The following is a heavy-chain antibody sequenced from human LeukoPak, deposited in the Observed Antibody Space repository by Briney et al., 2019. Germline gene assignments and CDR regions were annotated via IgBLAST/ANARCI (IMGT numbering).Heavy chain of an antibody. V-gene: IGHV4-38-2*02. CDR1: HYSISSNYY. Sequence: SETLSLTCTVSHYSISSNYYWGWIRQPPGKGLEWIGSIYHSGSTYFNPSLKSRVTISVDTSKNQFSLKLTSVTAADTAVYYCARSSGYMSYWGQGTLVTVSS. J-gene: IGHJ4*02. CDR2: IYHSGST. D-gene: IGHD3-22*01. CDR3: ARSSGYMSY.